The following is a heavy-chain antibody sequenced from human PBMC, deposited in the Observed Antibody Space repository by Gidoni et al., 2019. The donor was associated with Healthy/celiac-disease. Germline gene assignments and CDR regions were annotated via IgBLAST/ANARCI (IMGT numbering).Heavy chain of an antibody. CDR3: AREDCSSTSCYVFYYYGMDV. D-gene: IGHD2-2*01. Sequence: QVQLVQSGAEVKKPGASVKVSCKASGYTFTGYYMHWVRQAPGQGLEWMGWINPNSGGTNYAQKFQGRVTMTRDTSISTAYMELSRLRSDDTAVYYCAREDCSSTSCYVFYYYGMDVWGQGTTVTVSS. CDR1: GYTFTGYY. CDR2: INPNSGGT. V-gene: IGHV1-2*02. J-gene: IGHJ6*02.